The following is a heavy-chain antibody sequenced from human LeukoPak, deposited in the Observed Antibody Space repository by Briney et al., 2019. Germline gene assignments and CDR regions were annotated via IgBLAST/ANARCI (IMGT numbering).Heavy chain of an antibody. Sequence: ASVKVSCKASGYTFTGYYMRWVRQAPGQGLEWMGWINPNSGGTNYAQKFQGRVTMTRDTSISTAYMELSRLRSDDTAVYYCARDSDYGDYRFDYWGLGTLVTVSS. CDR1: GYTFTGYY. V-gene: IGHV1-2*02. CDR2: INPNSGGT. J-gene: IGHJ4*02. CDR3: ARDSDYGDYRFDY. D-gene: IGHD4-17*01.